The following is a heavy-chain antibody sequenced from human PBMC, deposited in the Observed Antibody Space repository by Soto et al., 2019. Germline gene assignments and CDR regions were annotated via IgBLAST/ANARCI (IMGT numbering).Heavy chain of an antibody. CDR2: INPNSGGT. D-gene: IGHD3-22*01. V-gene: IGHV1-2*04. Sequence: GASVKVSCKASGYTFTGYYMHWVRQAPGQGLEWMGWINPNSGGTNYAQKFQVWVTMTRDTSISTAYMEVSNLRSDDTAVYYCARSKSSGSFEYFEYWGQGTLVTVSS. J-gene: IGHJ1*01. CDR1: GYTFTGYY. CDR3: ARSKSSGSFEYFEY.